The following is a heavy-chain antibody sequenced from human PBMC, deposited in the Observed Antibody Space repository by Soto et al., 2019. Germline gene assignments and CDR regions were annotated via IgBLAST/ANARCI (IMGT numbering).Heavy chain of an antibody. CDR2: TIPIFGTA. V-gene: IGHV1-69*13. CDR3: AGGGQLDYYGMDV. CDR1: GGTFSSYD. D-gene: IGHD5-18*01. Sequence: VASVKVSCKXSGGTFSSYDIRWVRQAPGQGLEWMGGTIPIFGTANYAQKFQGRVTITADESTSTAYMELSSLRSEDTALYYCAGGGQLDYYGMDVWGQGTTVTVSS. J-gene: IGHJ6*02.